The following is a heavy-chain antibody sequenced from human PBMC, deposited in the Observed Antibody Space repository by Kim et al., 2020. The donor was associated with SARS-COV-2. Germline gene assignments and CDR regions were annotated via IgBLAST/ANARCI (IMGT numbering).Heavy chain of an antibody. V-gene: IGHV3-23*01. D-gene: IGHD6-19*01. Sequence: GGSLRLSCAASGFTFSSYAMSWVRQAPGKGLEWVSAISGSGGSTYYADSVKGRFTISRDNSKNTLYLQMNSLRAEDTAVYYCAKTMWAVAGSALSSDSFDIWGQGTMVTVSS. CDR3: AKTMWAVAGSALSSDSFDI. CDR2: ISGSGGST. J-gene: IGHJ3*02. CDR1: GFTFSSYA.